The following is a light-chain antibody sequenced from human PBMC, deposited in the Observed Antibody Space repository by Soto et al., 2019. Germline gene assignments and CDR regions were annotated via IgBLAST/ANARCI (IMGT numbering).Light chain of an antibody. J-gene: IGKJ3*01. CDR2: TVS. Sequence: IQMTQSPSSVSASVGDTVTLSCQTSHGVSGWLAWYQQKPGKAPTLLIYTVSNLRSGVPSRFSGTGSGTDFSLTITNLQPEDFATYFCQQGKPPPFTFGPGTKVEVK. CDR1: HGVSGW. CDR3: QQGKPPPFT. V-gene: IGKV1-12*01.